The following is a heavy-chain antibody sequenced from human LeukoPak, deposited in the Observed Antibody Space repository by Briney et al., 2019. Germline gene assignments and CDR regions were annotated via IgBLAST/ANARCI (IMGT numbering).Heavy chain of an antibody. V-gene: IGHV4-30-2*01. D-gene: IGHD5-18*01. Sequence: PSETLSLTCTVSGGSISSGGYYWSWIRQPPGKGLEWIGYIYHSGSTYYNPSLKSRVTISVDTSKNQFSLKLSSVTAADTAVYYCARVMSRTAMADYWGQGTLVTVSS. CDR2: IYHSGST. J-gene: IGHJ4*02. CDR3: ARVMSRTAMADY. CDR1: GGSISSGGYY.